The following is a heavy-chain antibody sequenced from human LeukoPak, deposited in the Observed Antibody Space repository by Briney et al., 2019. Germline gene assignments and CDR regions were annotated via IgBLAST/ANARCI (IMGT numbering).Heavy chain of an antibody. Sequence: ASVKVSCKASGYTFTSYDINWVQQATGQGLEWMGWMNPNSGNTGYAQKFQGRVTMTRNTSISTAYMELSSLRSEDTAVYYCARPGGYSYTFDPWGQGTLVTVSS. CDR2: MNPNSGNT. CDR1: GYTFTSYD. J-gene: IGHJ5*02. CDR3: ARPGGYSYTFDP. V-gene: IGHV1-8*01. D-gene: IGHD5-18*01.